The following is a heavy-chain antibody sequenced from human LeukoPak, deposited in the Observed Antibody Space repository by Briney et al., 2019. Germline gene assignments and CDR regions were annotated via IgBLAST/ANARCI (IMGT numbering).Heavy chain of an antibody. CDR3: ARDPEYYYESSGPGAFDI. V-gene: IGHV1-69*05. Sequence: ASVKVSCKASGGTFSSYAISWVRQAPGQGLEWMGRIIPIFGTANYAQKFQGRVTITTEESTSTAYMELSSLRSEDTAVYYCARDPEYYYESSGPGAFDIWGQGTMVTVSS. D-gene: IGHD3-22*01. CDR1: GGTFSSYA. CDR2: IIPIFGTA. J-gene: IGHJ3*02.